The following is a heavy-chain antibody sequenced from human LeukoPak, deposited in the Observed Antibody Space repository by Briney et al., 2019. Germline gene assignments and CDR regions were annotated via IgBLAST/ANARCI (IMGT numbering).Heavy chain of an antibody. CDR1: GFTFDDYG. CDR2: IKSDGSST. CDR3: ARDPYSGSYGADYYYYMDV. D-gene: IGHD1-26*01. Sequence: GGSLRLSCAAPGFTFDDYGMSWVRQAPGKGLVWVSRIKSDGSSTNYADSVKGRFTISRDNAKSSLYLQMNSLRAEDTAVYYCARDPYSGSYGADYYYYMDVWGKGTTVTISS. V-gene: IGHV3-74*01. J-gene: IGHJ6*03.